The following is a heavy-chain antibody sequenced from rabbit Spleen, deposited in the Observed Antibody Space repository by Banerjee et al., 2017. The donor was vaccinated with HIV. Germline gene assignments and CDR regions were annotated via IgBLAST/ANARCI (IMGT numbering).Heavy chain of an antibody. Sequence: EESGEGLVKPGASLTLTCKASGFSFSSGYYMYWVRQAPGKGLEWIGCIGTGSGSTWYASWAKGRFTISKTSSTTVTLQMTSLTAADTATYFCVRDQARMLDLWGPGTLVTVS. CDR3: VRDQARMLDL. D-gene: IGHD6-1*01. J-gene: IGHJ4*01. CDR1: GFSFSSGYY. CDR2: IGTGSGST. V-gene: IGHV1S40*01.